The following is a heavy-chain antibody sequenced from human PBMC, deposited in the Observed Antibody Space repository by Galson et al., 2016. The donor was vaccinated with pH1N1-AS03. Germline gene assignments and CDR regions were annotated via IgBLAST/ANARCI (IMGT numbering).Heavy chain of an antibody. CDR1: GVSVTSSGVG. CDR2: VYWDETR. V-gene: IGHV2-5*02. J-gene: IGHJ3*02. D-gene: IGHD2/OR15-2a*01. CDR3: ALPNSGGNAFEI. Sequence: PALVKPPQTLTLTCSVSGVSVTSSGVGVGWFRQPPGKALEWLALVYWDETRRYSPSLENRLTITKDSSKNQVVLTVTSVDPMDIATYFCALPNSGGNAFEIWGPGTMVTVSS.